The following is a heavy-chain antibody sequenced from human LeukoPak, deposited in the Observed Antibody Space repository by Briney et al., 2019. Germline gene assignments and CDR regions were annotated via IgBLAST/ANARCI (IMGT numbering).Heavy chain of an antibody. CDR3: ARDSDYYDSSGYYNLWFDP. V-gene: IGHV3-48*01. Sequence: GGSLRLSCAASGFTFSSYSMNWVRQAPGKGLEWVSYISSSSSTIYYADSVKGRFTISRDNAKNSLYLQMNSLRAEDTAVYYCARDSDYYDSSGYYNLWFDPWGQGTLVTVSS. J-gene: IGHJ5*02. D-gene: IGHD3-22*01. CDR2: ISSSSSTI. CDR1: GFTFSSYS.